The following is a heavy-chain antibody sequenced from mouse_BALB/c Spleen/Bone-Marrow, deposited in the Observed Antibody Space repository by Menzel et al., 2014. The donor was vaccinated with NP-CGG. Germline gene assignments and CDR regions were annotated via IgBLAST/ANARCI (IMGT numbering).Heavy chain of an antibody. V-gene: IGHV1S81*02. CDR2: INPSNGRT. CDR3: ARRDFRSWFAY. J-gene: IGHJ3*01. Sequence: LVESGAELVKPGASVRLSCKASGYTFTSYWMQWVRQRPGQGLEWIGEINPSNGRTNYNEKFKSKATLTVDKSFSTANMHLSGLTSEDSAVFYCARRDFRSWFAYWGQGTLVTVSA. CDR1: GYTFTSYW. D-gene: IGHD2-14*01.